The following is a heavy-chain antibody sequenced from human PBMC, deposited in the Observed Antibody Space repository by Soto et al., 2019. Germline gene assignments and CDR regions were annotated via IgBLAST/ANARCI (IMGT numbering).Heavy chain of an antibody. J-gene: IGHJ4*02. V-gene: IGHV4-39*01. CDR3: VKPSLLMSPR. D-gene: IGHD2-8*01. CDR1: GRTFNINADF. CDR2: IDNGGNT. Sequence: SETLSLTCTVSGRTFNINADFWYLAWIRQPPGKGLEWIGSIDNGGNTHYNAPLKSRVIISADTSKNQFSLSLNSVTAADTAVPSRVKPSLLMSPRGGQVIQVTV.